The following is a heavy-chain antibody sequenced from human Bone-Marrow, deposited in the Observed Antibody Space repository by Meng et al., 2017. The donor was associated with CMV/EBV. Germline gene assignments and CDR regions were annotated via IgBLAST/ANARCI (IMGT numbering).Heavy chain of an antibody. Sequence: GESLKISCAASGFSFSTSGMHWVRQAPGKGLEWVSFIRYDGGEKHYADSVKGRFAVSRDNSENTMFLQMSSLRVDDTAVYYCAREPVCSSTSCIHYFDYWGQGTLVTVSS. CDR3: AREPVCSSTSCIHYFDY. CDR1: GFSFSTSG. J-gene: IGHJ4*02. D-gene: IGHD2-2*01. V-gene: IGHV3-30*02. CDR2: IRYDGGEK.